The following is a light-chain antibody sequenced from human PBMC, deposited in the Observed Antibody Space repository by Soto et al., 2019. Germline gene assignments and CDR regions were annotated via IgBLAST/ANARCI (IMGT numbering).Light chain of an antibody. CDR3: AAGDDSRNGHFHV. J-gene: IGLJ1*01. Sequence: QSVLTQPPSASGTPGQRVTISCSGSSSNIGSNTVNWYQQLPGTAPKLLIYSNNQRPSGVPDRFSGSKSGTSASLAISGLHFEDEADYYCAAGDDSRNGHFHVFGTGTRVTAL. CDR2: SNN. CDR1: SSNIGSNT. V-gene: IGLV1-44*01.